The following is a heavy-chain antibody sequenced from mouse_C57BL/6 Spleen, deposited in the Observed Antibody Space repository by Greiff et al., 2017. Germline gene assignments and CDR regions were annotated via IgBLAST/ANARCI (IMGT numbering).Heavy chain of an antibody. CDR2: ILPGSGST. V-gene: IGHV1-9*01. J-gene: IGHJ3*01. D-gene: IGHD2-4*01. Sequence: QVQLQQSGAELMKPGASVKLSCKATGYTFTGYWIEWVKQRPGHGLEWIGEILPGSGSTNYNEKFKGKATFTADTSSNTAYMQLSSLTTEDSAIYYCARRGGYDYDDGAWFAYWGQGTLVTVAA. CDR3: ARRGGYDYDDGAWFAY. CDR1: GYTFTGYW.